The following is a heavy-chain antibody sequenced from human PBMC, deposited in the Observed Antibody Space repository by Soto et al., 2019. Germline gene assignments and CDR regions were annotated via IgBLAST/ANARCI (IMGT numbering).Heavy chain of an antibody. J-gene: IGHJ4*02. CDR2: IKSKTDGGTT. D-gene: IGHD3-22*01. Sequence: GGSLRLSCAASGFTVSNAWMNWVRQAPGKGLEWVGRIKSKTDGGTTDYAAPVKGRFTISRDDSKNTLYLQMNSLKTEDTAVYYCTTVPDYYDSSGYYWDFDYWGRGTLVTVSS. CDR1: GFTVSNAW. CDR3: TTVPDYYDSSGYYWDFDY. V-gene: IGHV3-15*07.